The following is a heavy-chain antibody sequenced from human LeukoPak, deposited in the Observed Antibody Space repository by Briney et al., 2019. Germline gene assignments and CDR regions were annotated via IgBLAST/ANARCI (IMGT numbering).Heavy chain of an antibody. Sequence: SETLSLTCTVSGGSISGYYWSWIRQPPGKGLEWIGYIYYSGSTNYNPSLKSRITMLVDTSKNQFSLRLSSVTAADTAVYYCARVRGNYFPDYWGQGTLVTVSS. CDR3: ARVRGNYFPDY. V-gene: IGHV4-59*01. D-gene: IGHD4-11*01. J-gene: IGHJ4*02. CDR2: IYYSGST. CDR1: GGSISGYY.